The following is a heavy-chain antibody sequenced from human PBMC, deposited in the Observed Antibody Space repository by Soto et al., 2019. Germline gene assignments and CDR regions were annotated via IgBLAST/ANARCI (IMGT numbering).Heavy chain of an antibody. CDR1: GFTLSGYA. Sequence: LRLSCAASGFTLSGYAMSWVRQAPGKGLEWVSSISGSGGTTYYADSVKGRFTISRDKSKNTLYLQMNSLRAEDTAVYHCAKVGWIQVWYDGNYWGQGTLVTVYS. D-gene: IGHD5-18*01. J-gene: IGHJ4*02. V-gene: IGHV3-23*01. CDR3: AKVGWIQVWYDGNY. CDR2: ISGSGGTT.